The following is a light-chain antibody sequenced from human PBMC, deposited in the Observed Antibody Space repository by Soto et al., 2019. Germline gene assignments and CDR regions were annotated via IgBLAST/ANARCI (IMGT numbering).Light chain of an antibody. J-gene: IGKJ5*01. CDR3: QHFGGTTFT. Sequence: ETVMTQSPVALSVSPGERATLSCRARQNVRKNLAWYQQKPGQAPRLLIYGASTRATGIPARFSGSGSGTEITLTISRLEPGDFAVYYCQHFGGTTFTFGQGTRLEIK. CDR1: QNVRKN. CDR2: GAS. V-gene: IGKV3-15*01.